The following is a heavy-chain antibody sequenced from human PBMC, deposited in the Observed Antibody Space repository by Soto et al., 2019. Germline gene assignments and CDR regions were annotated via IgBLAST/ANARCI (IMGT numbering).Heavy chain of an antibody. V-gene: IGHV3-21*06. CDR3: ARESEDLTSNFVY. J-gene: IGHJ4*02. CDR2: ISSTTNYI. CDR1: GFTFTRYS. Sequence: EVQLVESGGGLVKPGGSLRLSCAASGFTFTRYSMNWFRQAPGNGLEWVSSISSTTNYIYYGASMKGRFTISRDNAQNSLYLEMNSLRAEDTAVYYGARESEDLTSNFVYWGQGTLVTVSS.